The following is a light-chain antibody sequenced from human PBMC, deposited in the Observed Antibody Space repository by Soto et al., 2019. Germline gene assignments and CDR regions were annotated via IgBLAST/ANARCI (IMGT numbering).Light chain of an antibody. CDR2: GNT. V-gene: IGLV1-40*01. CDR1: SSNMGAGYD. J-gene: IGLJ2*01. CDR3: QSYDSSLSGSV. Sequence: QSVLTQPPSVSGAPGQRVTISCTGSSSNMGAGYDVHWYQKRPGTAPKLLIYGNTNRPSGVPDRFSGSKSGTSASLAITGLQAEYEADYYCQSYDSSLSGSVFGGGTKLTVL.